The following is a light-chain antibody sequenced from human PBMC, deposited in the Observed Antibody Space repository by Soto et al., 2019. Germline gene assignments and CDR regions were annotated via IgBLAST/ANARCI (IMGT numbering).Light chain of an antibody. Sequence: EKVMTQSPATLSVSPGERATLSCRASQSVNSNLAWYQQKPGQAPRLLIHDASTRATGIPARFSGSGSGTEFTLAIDSLQSEDFAIYYCQQRSNWPWTFGQGTKVEIK. CDR2: DAS. J-gene: IGKJ1*01. CDR3: QQRSNWPWT. CDR1: QSVNSN. V-gene: IGKV3-15*01.